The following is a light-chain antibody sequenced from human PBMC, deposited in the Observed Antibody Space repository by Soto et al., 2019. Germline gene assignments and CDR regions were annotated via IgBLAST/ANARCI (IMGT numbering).Light chain of an antibody. CDR2: GVS. J-gene: IGKJ1*01. CDR1: QSVSGN. Sequence: EIVMAQSPATLSVSPGERATLSCRASQSVSGNLAWYQQKPGQAPRLLMYGVSTRATGVPARFSGSGFGTVFTLTISSLQSDDFAVYFCQQYSNWPPWTFGQGTKVDIK. V-gene: IGKV3-15*01. CDR3: QQYSNWPPWT.